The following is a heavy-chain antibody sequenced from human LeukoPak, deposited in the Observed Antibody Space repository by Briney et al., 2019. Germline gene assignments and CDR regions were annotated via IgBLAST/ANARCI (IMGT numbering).Heavy chain of an antibody. D-gene: IGHD2-15*01. V-gene: IGHV1-46*01. CDR1: GYTFTSYY. CDR2: INPSGGST. J-gene: IGHJ4*02. CDR3: ARACSGGSCYGYCFDY. Sequence: GASVKVSCKASGYTFTSYYTHWVRQAPGQGLEWMGIINPSGGSTSYAQKFQGRVTMTRDMSTSTVYMELSSLRSEDTAVYYCARACSGGSCYGYCFDYWGQGTLVTVSS.